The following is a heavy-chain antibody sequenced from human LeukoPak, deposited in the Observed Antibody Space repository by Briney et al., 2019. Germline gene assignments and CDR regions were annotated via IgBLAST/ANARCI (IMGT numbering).Heavy chain of an antibody. D-gene: IGHD2-2*01. Sequence: PSQTLSLTCTVSGGSISSGDYYWSWIRQPPGTGLEWIVYIYYSGSTYYNPSLKSRVTISVDTSKNQFSLKLSSVTAADTAVYYCARDIVVVPAASRDAFDIWGQGTMVTVSS. J-gene: IGHJ3*02. V-gene: IGHV4-30-4*01. CDR2: IYYSGST. CDR3: ARDIVVVPAASRDAFDI. CDR1: GGSISSGDYY.